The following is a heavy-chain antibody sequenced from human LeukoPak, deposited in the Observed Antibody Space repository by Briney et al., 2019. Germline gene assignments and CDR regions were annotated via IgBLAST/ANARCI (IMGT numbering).Heavy chain of an antibody. CDR1: GGSISSHY. V-gene: IGHV4-59*11. J-gene: IGHJ3*02. D-gene: IGHD1-26*01. Sequence: SETLSLTCTVSGGSISSHYWSWIRQPPGKGLEWIGYIYYSGSTNYNPSLKSRVTISVDTSKKQFSLKLSSVTAADTAVYYCARGRSGGYLNPFDIWGQGTMVTVSS. CDR3: ARGRSGGYLNPFDI. CDR2: IYYSGST.